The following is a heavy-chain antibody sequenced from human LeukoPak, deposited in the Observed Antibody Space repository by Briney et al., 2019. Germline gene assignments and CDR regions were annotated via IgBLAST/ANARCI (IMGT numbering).Heavy chain of an antibody. CDR2: ISSSGSTI. CDR1: GFTFSDYD. D-gene: IGHD2-2*01. V-gene: IGHV3-11*04. J-gene: IGHJ4*02. Sequence: GGSLRLSCAASGFTFSDYDMSWIRQAPGKGLEWVSYISSSGSTIYYSDSVKGRFTISRDNAKNSLYLQMNSLRAEDTAVYYCARTHGRVVVVPAAWGQGTLVTVSS. CDR3: ARTHGRVVVVPAA.